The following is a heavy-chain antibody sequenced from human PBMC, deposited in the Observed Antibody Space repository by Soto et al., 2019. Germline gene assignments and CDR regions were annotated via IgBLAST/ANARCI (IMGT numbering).Heavy chain of an antibody. CDR1: GYTFAGYW. Sequence: PGESLKISCKSSGYTFAGYWIGWVRQMPVKGLEWMGIIYPDNSDTRYSPSFQGQVTMSADKSINTAYLQWSSLKASDTAIYYCARYNSWSLMGNWFDPWGQGTLVTVSS. D-gene: IGHD6-6*01. V-gene: IGHV5-51*01. CDR2: IYPDNSDT. J-gene: IGHJ5*02. CDR3: ARYNSWSLMGNWFDP.